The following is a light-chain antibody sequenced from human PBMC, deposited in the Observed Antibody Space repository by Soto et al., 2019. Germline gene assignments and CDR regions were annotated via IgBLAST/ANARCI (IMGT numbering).Light chain of an antibody. Sequence: EIVLTQSPATLSLSPGDRATLSCRASQDVGGYLSWFQQKPGQAPRLLIYDASIRATGIPARFSGSESGTVFTLTINSLEPEDFAVYYCQQYKDWPPLTFGAGTKVDIK. CDR1: QDVGGY. J-gene: IGKJ4*01. CDR2: DAS. CDR3: QQYKDWPPLT. V-gene: IGKV3-11*01.